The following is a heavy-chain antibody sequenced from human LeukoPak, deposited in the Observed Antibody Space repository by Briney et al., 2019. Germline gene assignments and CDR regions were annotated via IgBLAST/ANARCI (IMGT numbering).Heavy chain of an antibody. V-gene: IGHV1-18*01. CDR2: ISAYNGNT. CDR1: GYTFTSYG. CDR3: ARDLDRPLNYQDSSGGHGIEV. Sequence: ASVKVSCKASGYTFTSYGISWVRQAPGQGREWMGWISAYNGNTNYAQKLQGRVTMTTDTSTSTAYMELRSLRSDDTAVYYCARDLDRPLNYQDSSGGHGIEVWGPGTTVTVSS. J-gene: IGHJ6*02. D-gene: IGHD3-22*01.